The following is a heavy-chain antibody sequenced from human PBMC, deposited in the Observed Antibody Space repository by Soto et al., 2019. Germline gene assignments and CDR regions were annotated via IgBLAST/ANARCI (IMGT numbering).Heavy chain of an antibody. V-gene: IGHV1-3*01. CDR2: INAGNGNT. J-gene: IGHJ4*02. CDR3: ARSIVVVTALDY. D-gene: IGHD2-21*02. Sequence: ASVKVSCKASGYTFTSYAMHWVRQAPGQRLEWMGWINAGNGNTKYSQKFQGRVTITRDTSASTAYMELSSLRSEDTAVYYCARSIVVVTALDYWGQGTLVNRLL. CDR1: GYTFTSYA.